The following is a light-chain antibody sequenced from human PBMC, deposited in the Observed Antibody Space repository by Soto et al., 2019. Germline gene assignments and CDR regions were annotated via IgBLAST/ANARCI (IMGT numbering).Light chain of an antibody. V-gene: IGLV2-11*01. CDR3: NSYTSSSTYV. CDR1: STDVGGYNY. CDR2: DVS. Sequence: QSVLTHPRSVSWAPGQSFTISCTGTSTDVGGYNYVSWYQQHPGKVPKLMLYDVSKRPSGVPDRFSGSKSGNTASLTISGLQAEDEADYYCNSYTSSSTYVFGTGTKVTVL. J-gene: IGLJ1*01.